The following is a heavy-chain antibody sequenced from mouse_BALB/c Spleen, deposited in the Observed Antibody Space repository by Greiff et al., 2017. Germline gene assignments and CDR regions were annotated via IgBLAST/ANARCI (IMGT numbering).Heavy chain of an antibody. CDR2: ISTYYGDA. J-gene: IGHJ2*01. CDR1: GYTFTDYA. CDR3: ASVGYGSSSAFDY. D-gene: IGHD1-1*01. V-gene: IGHV1S137*01. Sequence: VQRVESGAELVRPGVSVKISCEGSGYTFTDYAMHWVKQSHAKSLEWIGVISTYYGDASYNQKFKGKATMTVDKSSSTAYMELARLTSEDSAIYYCASVGYGSSSAFDYWGQGTTLTVSS.